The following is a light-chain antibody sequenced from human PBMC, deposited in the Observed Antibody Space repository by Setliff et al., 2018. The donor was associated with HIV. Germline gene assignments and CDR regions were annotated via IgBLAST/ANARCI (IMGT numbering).Light chain of an antibody. V-gene: IGLV2-14*03. J-gene: IGLJ1*01. CDR2: DVS. CDR1: SSDVGGYNY. CDR3: SSYTSSSSYV. Sequence: QSALTQPASVSGSPGQSITISCTGTSSDVGGYNYVSWYQQHPGKAPKLMIYDVSNRPSGVSNRFSDSKSGNTASLTISGLRAEDEADYYCSSYTSSSSYVFGTGTKVTVL.